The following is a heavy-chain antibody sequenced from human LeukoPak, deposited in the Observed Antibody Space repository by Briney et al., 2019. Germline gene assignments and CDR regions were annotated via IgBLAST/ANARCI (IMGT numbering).Heavy chain of an antibody. D-gene: IGHD6-19*01. CDR3: ARAPYSSGWYVVDYFDY. CDR1: GYTFTGYY. V-gene: IGHV1-2*02. Sequence: ASVKVSCKASGYTFTGYYMHWVRPAPGQGLAWMGWINPNSGGTNYAQKFQGRVTMTRDTSISTAYMELSRLRSDDTAVYYCARAPYSSGWYVVDYFDYWGQGTLVTVSS. CDR2: INPNSGGT. J-gene: IGHJ4*02.